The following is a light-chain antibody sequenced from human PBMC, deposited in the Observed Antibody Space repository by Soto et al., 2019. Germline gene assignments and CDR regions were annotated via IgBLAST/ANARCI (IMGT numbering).Light chain of an antibody. Sequence: IVITQSPATLSVSPGERATLSCRASQSVRTKLAWYQQTRGQAPRLLIYGASNRATGVPARFSGSVSGTEFTRTISSLQSEDVAVDYCQQYSSWMWTFGQGTKVDIK. V-gene: IGKV3-15*01. CDR3: QQYSSWMWT. CDR2: GAS. J-gene: IGKJ1*01. CDR1: QSVRTK.